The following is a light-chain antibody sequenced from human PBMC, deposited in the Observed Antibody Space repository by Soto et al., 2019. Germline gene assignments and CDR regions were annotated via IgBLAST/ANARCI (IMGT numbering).Light chain of an antibody. Sequence: QAVVTQPPSVSGAPGQRVIISCTGSSSNIGASYDVNWYQQLPGTAPKLLIYGNTNRPSGVPDRFSGSKSGTSASLAITGLQAEDEADYYCQSYDSSLSGYVFGTGTKVTVL. J-gene: IGLJ1*01. V-gene: IGLV1-40*01. CDR2: GNT. CDR3: QSYDSSLSGYV. CDR1: SSNIGASYD.